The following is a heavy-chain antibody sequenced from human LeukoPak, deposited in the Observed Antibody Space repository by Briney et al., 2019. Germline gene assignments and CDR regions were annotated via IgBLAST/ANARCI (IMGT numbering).Heavy chain of an antibody. V-gene: IGHV4-4*07. J-gene: IGHJ3*02. Sequence: SETLSLTCTVSGGSISSYYWSWIRQPAGKGLEWIGRIYTSGSTNYNPSLKSRVTMSVDTSKNQFSLKLSSVTAADTAVYYCARHSDSSGYTDAFDIWGQGTMVTVSS. CDR1: GGSISSYY. D-gene: IGHD3-22*01. CDR3: ARHSDSSGYTDAFDI. CDR2: IYTSGST.